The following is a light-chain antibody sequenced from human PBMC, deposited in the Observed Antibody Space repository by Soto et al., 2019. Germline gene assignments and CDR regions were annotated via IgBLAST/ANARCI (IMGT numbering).Light chain of an antibody. CDR3: TYRRTSTPMK. V-gene: IGLV2-14*01. CDR1: SSDVGAYNY. J-gene: IGLJ2*01. CDR2: DVN. Sequence: QSALTQPASVSGSPGQSITISCTGTSSDVGAYNYVSWYQQHPGKAPKLMIYDVNNRPSGVSNRFSGSKSGNTASLTISGLPDEDDADYCCTYRRTSTPMKFGGGTKVTVL.